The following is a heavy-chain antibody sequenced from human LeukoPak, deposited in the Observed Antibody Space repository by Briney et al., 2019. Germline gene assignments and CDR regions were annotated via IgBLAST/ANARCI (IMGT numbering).Heavy chain of an antibody. J-gene: IGHJ1*01. CDR2: IIPIFGTA. V-gene: IGHV1-69*13. CDR1: GGTFSSYA. D-gene: IGHD2-2*02. Sequence: SVKVSCKASGGTFSSYAISWVRQAPGQGLEWMGGIIPIFGTANYAQKFQGRVTITADESTSTAYMELSSLRSEDTAVYYCARVPDCSSTSCYTREYFQHWGQGTLVTVSS. CDR3: ARVPDCSSTSCYTREYFQH.